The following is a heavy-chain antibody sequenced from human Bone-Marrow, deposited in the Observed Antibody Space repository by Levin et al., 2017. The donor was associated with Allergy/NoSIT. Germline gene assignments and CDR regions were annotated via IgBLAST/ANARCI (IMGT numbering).Heavy chain of an antibody. Sequence: GGSLRLSCAASGFTFSDYYMSWIRQAPGKGLEWVSYISSSGSTIYYADSVKGRFTISRDNAKNSLYLQMNSLRAEDTAVYYCARELGYCSSTSCMGGFDYWGQGTLVTVSS. CDR1: GFTFSDYY. D-gene: IGHD2-2*01. V-gene: IGHV3-11*01. CDR3: ARELGYCSSTSCMGGFDY. J-gene: IGHJ4*02. CDR2: ISSSGSTI.